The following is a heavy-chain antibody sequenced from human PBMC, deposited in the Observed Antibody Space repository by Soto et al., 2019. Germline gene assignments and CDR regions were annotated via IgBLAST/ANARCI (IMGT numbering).Heavy chain of an antibody. CDR1: GGSVSSGSYY. Sequence: QVQLQESGPGLVRPSETLSLTCTVSGGSVSSGSYYWTWIRQPPGKGLEWIGYIYYSGSTNYNPSLKSRVTISVDTSKNQFSLKLTSVTAADTAVYYCARDILWPDCGGDCSPDYYGMDVWGQGTTVTVSS. J-gene: IGHJ6*02. CDR2: IYYSGST. CDR3: ARDILWPDCGGDCSPDYYGMDV. D-gene: IGHD2-21*02. V-gene: IGHV4-61*01.